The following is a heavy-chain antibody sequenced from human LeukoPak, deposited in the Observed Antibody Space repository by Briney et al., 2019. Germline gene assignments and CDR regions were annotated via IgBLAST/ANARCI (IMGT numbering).Heavy chain of an antibody. CDR2: ISYDGSNK. J-gene: IGHJ6*03. CDR3: ARDSARFYSYYYMDV. Sequence: GGSLRLSCAASGFTFSSYGMHWVRQAPGKGLEWVAVISYDGSNKYYADSVKGRFTISRDNSKNTLYLQMNSLRAEDTAVYYCARDSARFYSYYYMDVWGKGTTVTVSS. CDR1: GFTFSSYG. V-gene: IGHV3-30*03. D-gene: IGHD6-6*01.